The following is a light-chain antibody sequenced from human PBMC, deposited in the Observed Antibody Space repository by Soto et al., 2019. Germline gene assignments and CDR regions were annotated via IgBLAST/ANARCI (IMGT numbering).Light chain of an antibody. CDR1: QSLSSIY. V-gene: IGKV3-20*01. J-gene: IGKJ1*01. Sequence: DIVLARSPGTPSLSPGQGATLSCRASQSLSSIYLAWYQQKPGQAPRLLIYRTSSRATGIPDRFSGSESETDFTLTISRLEPDDSAVYYCQQYGSSPRTFGPGTKVDIK. CDR3: QQYGSSPRT. CDR2: RTS.